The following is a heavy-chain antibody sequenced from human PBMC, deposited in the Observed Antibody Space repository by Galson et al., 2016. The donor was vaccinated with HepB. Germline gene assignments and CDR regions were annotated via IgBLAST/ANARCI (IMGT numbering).Heavy chain of an antibody. D-gene: IGHD6-13*01. J-gene: IGHJ4*02. CDR2: ISASGAGT. CDR3: AARGNSWPYY. V-gene: IGHV3-23*01. Sequence: SLRLSCAASGFTFSSDAMSWARQAPEKGLGWVSGISASGAGTYYADSVKGRFTISRDNFKNTLYLQMNSLRAEDTAVYYCAARGNSWPYYWGQGTLVTVSS. CDR1: GFTFSSDA.